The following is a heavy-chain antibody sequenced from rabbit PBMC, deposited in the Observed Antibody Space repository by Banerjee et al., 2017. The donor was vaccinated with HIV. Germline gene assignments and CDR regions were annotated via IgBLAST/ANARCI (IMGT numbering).Heavy chain of an antibody. CDR1: GFSFSSSYN. Sequence: QSLEESGGDLVKPGASLTLTCTASGFSFSSSYNMCWVRQAPGKGLEWIACIYGGSSGSTYYASWAKGRFTISETSSTTVTLQMTSLTAADTATYFCARTGESDYTYFNFWGQGTLVTVS. D-gene: IGHD8-1*01. V-gene: IGHV1S40*01. CDR2: IYGGSSGST. CDR3: ARTGESDYTYFNF. J-gene: IGHJ4*01.